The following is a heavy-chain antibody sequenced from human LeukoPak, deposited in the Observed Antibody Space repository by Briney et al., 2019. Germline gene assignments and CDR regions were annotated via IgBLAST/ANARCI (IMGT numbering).Heavy chain of an antibody. V-gene: IGHV3-23*01. Sequence: GGSLRLSCAASGFTFSSYAMSWVRQAPGKGLEWVSAISGSGGSTYYADSLKGRFTISRDNSKNTLYLQMNSLRAEDTAVYYCAKTVAILWFGECMYYFDYWGQGTLVTVSS. CDR2: ISGSGGST. CDR1: GFTFSSYA. CDR3: AKTVAILWFGECMYYFDY. J-gene: IGHJ4*02. D-gene: IGHD3-10*01.